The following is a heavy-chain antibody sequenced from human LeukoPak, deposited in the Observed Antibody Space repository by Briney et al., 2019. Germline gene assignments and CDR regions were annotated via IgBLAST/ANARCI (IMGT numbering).Heavy chain of an antibody. V-gene: IGHV1-2*02. J-gene: IGHJ3*02. CDR2: INPNSGGT. D-gene: IGHD3-10*01. CDR3: ARDLGWFGEGAFDI. Sequence: GATVKVSCKASGYTFTGYYMHWVRQAPGQGLEWMGWINPNSGGTNYAQKFQGRVTMTRDTSISTAYMELSRLRSDDTAVYYCARDLGWFGEGAFDIWGQGTMVTVSS. CDR1: GYTFTGYY.